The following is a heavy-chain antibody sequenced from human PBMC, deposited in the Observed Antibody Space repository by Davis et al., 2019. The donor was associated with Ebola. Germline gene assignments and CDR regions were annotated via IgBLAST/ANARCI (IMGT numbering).Heavy chain of an antibody. CDR1: GGSISSSSYY. V-gene: IGHV4-39*01. D-gene: IGHD6-6*01. Sequence: PSETLSLTCTVSGGSISSSSYYWGWIRQPPGKGLEWIGSIYYSGSTYYNPSLKSRVTISVDTSKNQFSLKLSSVTAADTAVYYCASGTGMYSSYKGWFDPWGQGTLVTVSS. CDR2: IYYSGST. CDR3: ASGTGMYSSYKGWFDP. J-gene: IGHJ5*02.